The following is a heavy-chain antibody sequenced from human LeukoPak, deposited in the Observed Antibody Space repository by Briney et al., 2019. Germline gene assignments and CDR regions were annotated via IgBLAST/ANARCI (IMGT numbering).Heavy chain of an antibody. CDR2: IWYDGSNK. Sequence: PGGSLRLSCAASGFTFSSYGMHWVRQAPGKGLEWVAVIWYDGSNKYYADSVKRRFTISRDNSKNTLHLQMNILRSGDTPVYYCAREGGHGRSSVGAFDIWGQGTMVTVSS. D-gene: IGHD6-6*01. J-gene: IGHJ3*02. CDR3: AREGGHGRSSVGAFDI. CDR1: GFTFSSYG. V-gene: IGHV3-33*01.